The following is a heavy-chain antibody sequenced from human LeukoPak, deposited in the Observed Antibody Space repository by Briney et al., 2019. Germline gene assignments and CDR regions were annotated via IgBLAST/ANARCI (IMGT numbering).Heavy chain of an antibody. D-gene: IGHD6-6*01. V-gene: IGHV3-23*01. J-gene: IGHJ3*02. CDR2: IGGSGGST. CDR3: ASRDSSSPWGAFVDI. Sequence: PGGSLRPSCAASGFTFSSYAMSWVRQAPGKGLEWVSAIGGSGGSTYYADSVKARFTISRDNSKNTLYLQMNSLRAEDTAVYYCASRDSSSPWGAFVDIWGQGTMVTVSS. CDR1: GFTFSSYA.